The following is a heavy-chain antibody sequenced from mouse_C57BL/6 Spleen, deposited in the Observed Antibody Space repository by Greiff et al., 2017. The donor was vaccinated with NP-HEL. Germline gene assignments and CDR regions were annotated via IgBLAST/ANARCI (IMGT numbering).Heavy chain of an antibody. Sequence: VQLKESGAELVRPGASVKLSCTASGFNIKDDYMHWVKQRPEQGLEWIGWIDPENGDTEYASKFQGKATITADTSSNTAYLQLSSLTSEDTAVYYCYYYYGSSYGFDVWGTGTTVTVSS. CDR2: IDPENGDT. CDR3: YYYYGSSYGFDV. J-gene: IGHJ1*03. V-gene: IGHV14-4*01. D-gene: IGHD1-1*01. CDR1: GFNIKDDY.